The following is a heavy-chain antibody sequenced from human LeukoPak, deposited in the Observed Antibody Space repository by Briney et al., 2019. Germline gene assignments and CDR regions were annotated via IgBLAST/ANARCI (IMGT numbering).Heavy chain of an antibody. D-gene: IGHD2/OR15-2a*01. V-gene: IGHV3-21*01. CDR2: ISSSSSYI. CDR1: GFTFSSYS. CDR3: ARDLSQKGYFDY. J-gene: IGHJ4*02. Sequence: GGSLRLSCAASGFTFSSYSMNWVRQDPGKGLEWVSSISSSSSYIYYADSVKGRFTISRDNAKNSLYLQMNSLRAEDTAVYYCARDLSQKGYFDYWGQGTLVTVSS.